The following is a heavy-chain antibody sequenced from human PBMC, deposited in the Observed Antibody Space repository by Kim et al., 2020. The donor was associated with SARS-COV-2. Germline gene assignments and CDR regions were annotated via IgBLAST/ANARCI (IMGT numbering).Heavy chain of an antibody. CDR1: GFNVSSNY. Sequence: GGSLRLSCAASGFNVSSNYMSWVRQAPGKGLEWVSVIYSGGSTYYADSVKGRFTISRDNSKNTLYLQMNSLRAEDTAVYYCARGGGDYYYGMDVWGQGTTVTVSS. CDR2: IYSGGST. D-gene: IGHD4-17*01. J-gene: IGHJ6*02. CDR3: ARGGGDYYYGMDV. V-gene: IGHV3-53*01.